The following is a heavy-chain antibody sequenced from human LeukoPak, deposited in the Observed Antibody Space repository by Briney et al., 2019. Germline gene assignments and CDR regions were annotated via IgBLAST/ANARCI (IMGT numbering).Heavy chain of an antibody. D-gene: IGHD4-17*01. CDR1: GYTFTSYY. J-gene: IGHJ4*02. CDR2: INPSGGST. Sequence: GASVKVSCKASGYTFTSYYMHWVRQAPGQGLEWMGIINPSGGSTSYAQKFQGRVTMTRDTSTSTVYMELSSLRSEDTAVYYCARETTVTIKRKYYFDYWGQGTLVTVSS. V-gene: IGHV1-46*01. CDR3: ARETTVTIKRKYYFDY.